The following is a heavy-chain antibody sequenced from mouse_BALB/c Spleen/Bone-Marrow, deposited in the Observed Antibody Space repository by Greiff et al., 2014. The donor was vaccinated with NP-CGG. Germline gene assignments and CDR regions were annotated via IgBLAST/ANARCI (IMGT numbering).Heavy chain of an antibody. Sequence: EVQVVESGGGLVKPGGSLKLSCAASGFTFSSYAMSWVRQTPEKRLEWVATISNGGSYTYYADSVKGRFTISRDTAKNTLYLQMSSLRSEDTAMYYCARQDYYGSSPHWYFDVWGAGTTVTVSS. CDR1: GFTFSSYA. J-gene: IGHJ1*01. D-gene: IGHD1-1*01. V-gene: IGHV5-9-3*01. CDR2: ISNGGSYT. CDR3: ARQDYYGSSPHWYFDV.